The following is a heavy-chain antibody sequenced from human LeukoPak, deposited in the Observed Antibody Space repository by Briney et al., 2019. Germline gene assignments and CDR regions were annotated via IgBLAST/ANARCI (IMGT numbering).Heavy chain of an antibody. CDR2: IDVGSYT. J-gene: IGHJ4*02. V-gene: IGHV3-21*01. Sequence: GGSLRLSCAASGFTFSSYTINWIRQAPGKGLEWVSSIDVGSYTYYAGSVKGRFTISRDNAKNLLYLQMNSLRVEDTAVYYCASEGVVGPVAHFDYWGQGALVTVSS. CDR1: GFTFSSYT. CDR3: ASEGVVGPVAHFDY. D-gene: IGHD1-26*01.